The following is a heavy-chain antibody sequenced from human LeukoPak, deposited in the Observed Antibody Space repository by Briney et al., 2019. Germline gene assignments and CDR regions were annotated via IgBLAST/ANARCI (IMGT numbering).Heavy chain of an antibody. J-gene: IGHJ4*02. CDR3: ARYPSTVAGTDY. Sequence: ASVKVSCKASGYTFTSYDIHWVRQATGQGLEWMGWMNPNSGNTGYAQKFQGRVTMTRNTSISTAYMELSSLRSEDTAVYYCARYPSTVAGTDYWGQGTLVTVSS. D-gene: IGHD6-19*01. V-gene: IGHV1-8*01. CDR2: MNPNSGNT. CDR1: GYTFTSYD.